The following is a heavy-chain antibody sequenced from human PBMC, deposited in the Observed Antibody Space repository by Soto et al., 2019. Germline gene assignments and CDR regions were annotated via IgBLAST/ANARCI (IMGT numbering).Heavy chain of an antibody. Sequence: QVQLQESGPGLVKPSQTLSLTCTVSGGSISSGSYYWSWIRQLPGKGLEWIGYIYYSGSTYYNPSLKSRVTMSVVTSKNHFSLKLNAVTAADTAVYYCATRTDYYYGSGSLGGMDVWGQGTTVTVSS. CDR3: ATRTDYYYGSGSLGGMDV. D-gene: IGHD3-10*01. CDR1: GGSISSGSYY. CDR2: IYYSGST. J-gene: IGHJ6*02. V-gene: IGHV4-31*03.